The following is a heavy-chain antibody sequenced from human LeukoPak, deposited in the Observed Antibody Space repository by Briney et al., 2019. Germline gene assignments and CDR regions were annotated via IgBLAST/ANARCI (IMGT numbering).Heavy chain of an antibody. CDR2: ISSSGSTI. J-gene: IGHJ3*02. CDR3: ARDLRVLPPGDAFDI. CDR1: GFTFSDYY. Sequence: GGSLRLSCAASGFTFSDYYMSWIRQAPGKGLEWVSYISSSGSTIYYADSAKGRFTISRDNAKNSLYLQMNSLRAEDTAVYYCARDLRVLPPGDAFDIWGQGTMVTVSS. D-gene: IGHD1-14*01. V-gene: IGHV3-11*01.